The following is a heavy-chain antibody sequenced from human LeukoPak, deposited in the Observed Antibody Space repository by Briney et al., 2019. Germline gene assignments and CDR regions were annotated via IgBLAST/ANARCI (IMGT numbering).Heavy chain of an antibody. CDR1: GGTFSSYA. CDR2: ISAYNGNT. V-gene: IGHV1-18*01. CDR3: ARDLDEVGATGY. Sequence: GASVKVSCKASGGTFSSYAISWVRQAPGQGLEWMGWISAYNGNTNYAQKLQGRVTMTTDTSTSTAYMELRSLRSDDTAVYYCARDLDEVGATGYWGQGTLVTVSS. D-gene: IGHD1-26*01. J-gene: IGHJ4*02.